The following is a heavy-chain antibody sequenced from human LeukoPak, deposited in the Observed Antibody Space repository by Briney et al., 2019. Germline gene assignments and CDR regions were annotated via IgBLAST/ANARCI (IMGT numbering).Heavy chain of an antibody. Sequence: ASVKVSCKASGYTFTTYDINWVRQAAGQGLEWMGWMNPNSGNTGNAQRFQGRVTMTRNTSISTAYMELTSLTSEDTAVYFCARIAAPGNRRLNFWGQGTLVTVSS. J-gene: IGHJ4*02. CDR2: MNPNSGNT. CDR1: GYTFTTYD. CDR3: ARIAAPGNRRLNF. V-gene: IGHV1-8*01. D-gene: IGHD6-13*01.